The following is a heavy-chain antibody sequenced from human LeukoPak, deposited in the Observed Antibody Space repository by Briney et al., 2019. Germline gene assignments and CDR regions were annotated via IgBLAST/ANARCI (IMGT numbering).Heavy chain of an antibody. J-gene: IGHJ4*02. CDR1: GGFISSSSYY. CDR3: ARSYSGMPFDY. D-gene: IGHD1-26*01. CDR2: IYYSGST. Sequence: SETLSLTCTVSGGFISSSSYYWGWIRQPPGKGLEWIGSIYYSGSTYYNPSLKSRVTISVDTSKNQFSLKLSSVTAADTAVYYCARSYSGMPFDYWGQGTLVTVSS. V-gene: IGHV4-39*07.